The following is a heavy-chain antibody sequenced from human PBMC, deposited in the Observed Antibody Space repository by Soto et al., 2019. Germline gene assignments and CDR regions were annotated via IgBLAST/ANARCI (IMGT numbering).Heavy chain of an antibody. CDR1: GFTIHDYA. D-gene: IGHD2-15*01. CDR3: ASLRVVPDGFDI. V-gene: IGHV3-9*01. J-gene: IGHJ3*02. CDR2: ISWNSASM. Sequence: EVQLVESGGGLVEPGRSLRLSCAASGFTIHDYAMLWVRQAPGKGLEWVSGISWNSASMGYADSVKGRFTISRDNAKNSLYLQMNTLRTEDTALYYCASLRVVPDGFDIWGQGTMVTVSS.